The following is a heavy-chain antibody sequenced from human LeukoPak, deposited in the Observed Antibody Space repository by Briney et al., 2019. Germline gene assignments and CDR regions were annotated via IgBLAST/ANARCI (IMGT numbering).Heavy chain of an antibody. V-gene: IGHV3-30-3*01. CDR1: GFTFSSYA. CDR3: ASQVRGVPFDY. Sequence: GGSLRLSCAASGFTFSSYAMHWVRQAPGKGLEWVAVISYDGSNKYYADSVKGRFTISRDNSKNTLYLQMNSLRAEDTAVYYCASQVRGVPFDYWGQGTLVTVSS. J-gene: IGHJ4*02. CDR2: ISYDGSNK. D-gene: IGHD3-10*01.